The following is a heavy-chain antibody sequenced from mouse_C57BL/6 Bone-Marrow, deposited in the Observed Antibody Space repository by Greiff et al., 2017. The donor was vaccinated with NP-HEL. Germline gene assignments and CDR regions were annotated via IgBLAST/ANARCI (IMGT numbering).Heavy chain of an antibody. CDR2: IYPGDGDT. D-gene: IGHD2-3*01. CDR3: ARYGYYLYAMDY. Sequence: QVQLQQSGAELMKPGASVKISCKASGYAFSSYWMNWVKQRPGKGLEWIGQIYPGDGDTNYNGKFKGKATLTADKSSSTAYMQLSSLTSEDSAVYFCARYGYYLYAMDYWGQGTSVTVSS. J-gene: IGHJ4*01. V-gene: IGHV1-80*01. CDR1: GYAFSSYW.